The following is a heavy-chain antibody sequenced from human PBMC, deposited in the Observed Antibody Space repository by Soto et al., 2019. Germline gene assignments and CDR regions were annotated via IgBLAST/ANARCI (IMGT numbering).Heavy chain of an antibody. CDR1: GGTFSSYA. Sequence: QVQLVQSGAEVKKPGSSVKVSCKASGGTFSSYAISWVRQAPGQGLEWMGGIIPIFGTANYAQKFQGRVTITADESTSKAYMELRSLRSEDTVVYYCAGGLYVAIVATIPQNPADAFDIWGQGTMVTVSS. CDR3: AGGLYVAIVATIPQNPADAFDI. D-gene: IGHD5-12*01. J-gene: IGHJ3*02. CDR2: IIPIFGTA. V-gene: IGHV1-69*01.